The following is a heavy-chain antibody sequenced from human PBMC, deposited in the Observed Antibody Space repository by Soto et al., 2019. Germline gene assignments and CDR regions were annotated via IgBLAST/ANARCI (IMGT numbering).Heavy chain of an antibody. Sequence: QLQLQESGPGLLRPSQTLSLTCSLSGGSVSSHDYDWTWVRQRPGKGLEWVGFVHDRETADYNPSLKSRVSISVDTFENTFSLRLSSVTAADSGVYYCARRKSLDVWGQGITVIVSS. V-gene: IGHV4-30-4*08. CDR3: ARRKSLDV. D-gene: IGHD3-10*01. CDR1: GGSVSSHDYD. J-gene: IGHJ6*02. CDR2: VHDRETA.